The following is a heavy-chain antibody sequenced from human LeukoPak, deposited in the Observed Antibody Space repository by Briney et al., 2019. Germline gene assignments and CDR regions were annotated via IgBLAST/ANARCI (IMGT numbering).Heavy chain of an antibody. J-gene: IGHJ4*02. D-gene: IGHD2-21*01. V-gene: IGHV3-30*02. Sequence: GGSLRLSCVASGFTFSNSGIHWVRQAPAKGLEWVAYTRPDGIGGYYGDSVRRRFTVSRDNSQNTVYLQMNSLRAEDTAVYYCAKERTISDFWGQGILVTVSS. CDR1: GFTFSNSG. CDR2: TRPDGIGG. CDR3: AKERTISDF.